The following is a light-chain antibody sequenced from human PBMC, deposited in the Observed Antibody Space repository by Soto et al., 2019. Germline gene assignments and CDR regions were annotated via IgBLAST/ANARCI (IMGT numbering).Light chain of an antibody. Sequence: EIVLTQSPGTLSLSPGERATLSCRASQSVSSSSLAWYQQKPGQAPRLLIYGASTRATGIPDRFSGSGSGTDFSLTISRLEPEDFAVYYCQQYGKSPQITFGQGTRLEIK. CDR1: QSVSSSS. CDR3: QQYGKSPQIT. J-gene: IGKJ5*01. V-gene: IGKV3-20*01. CDR2: GAS.